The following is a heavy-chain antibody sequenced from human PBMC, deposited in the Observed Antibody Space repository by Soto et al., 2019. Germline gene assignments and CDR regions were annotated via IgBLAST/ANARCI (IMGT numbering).Heavy chain of an antibody. D-gene: IGHD2-2*01. CDR3: ARYIVIVPAAPYYYGMDV. V-gene: IGHV4-59*12. CDR1: GASISSYH. CDR2: INYSGTT. Sequence: SETLSLTCTVSGASISSYHWSWNRQPPGKGLEWLGNINYSGTTNYNPSLKSRVSISLDTSKNQRSLKLSSVTAADTAVYYCARYIVIVPAAPYYYGMDVWGQGTTVTVSS. J-gene: IGHJ6*02.